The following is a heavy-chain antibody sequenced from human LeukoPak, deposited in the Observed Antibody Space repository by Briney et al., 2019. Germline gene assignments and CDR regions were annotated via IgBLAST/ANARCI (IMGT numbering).Heavy chain of an antibody. V-gene: IGHV1-2*02. Sequence: ASVKVSCTASGYTFTGYYMHWVRQAPGQGLEWMGWINPNSGGTNYAQKFQGRVTMTRDTSISTAYMELSRLRSDGTAVYYCARASIVVVPAAMNWFDPWGQGTLVTVSS. CDR1: GYTFTGYY. D-gene: IGHD2-2*01. CDR3: ARASIVVVPAAMNWFDP. CDR2: INPNSGGT. J-gene: IGHJ5*02.